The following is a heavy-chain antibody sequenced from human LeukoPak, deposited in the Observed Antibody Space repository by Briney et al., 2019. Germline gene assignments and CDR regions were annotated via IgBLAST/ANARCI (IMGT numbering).Heavy chain of an antibody. V-gene: IGHV4-39*07. CDR3: ARDLAAHFDY. Sequence: TLSLTXTVSSASISTYYWSWIRQPPGKGLEWIGSIYYSGSTYYNPSLKSRVTISVDTSKNQFSLKLSSVTAADTAVYYCARDLAAHFDYWGQGTLVTVSS. CDR1: SASISTYY. CDR2: IYYSGST. J-gene: IGHJ4*02. D-gene: IGHD3-16*01.